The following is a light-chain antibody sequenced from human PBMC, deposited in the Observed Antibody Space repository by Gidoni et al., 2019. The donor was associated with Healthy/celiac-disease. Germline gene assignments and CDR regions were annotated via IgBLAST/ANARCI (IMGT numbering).Light chain of an antibody. CDR1: SSDVGGYNY. V-gene: IGLV2-14*01. Sequence: QSALTQPASLSGSPGPSITISCTGTSSDVGGYNYVSWYQQHPGKAPKLMIYDVSNRPSGVSNRFSGSKSGNTASLTISGLQAEDEADYYCSSYTSSSPWVFGGGTKLTVL. J-gene: IGLJ3*02. CDR2: DVS. CDR3: SSYTSSSPWV.